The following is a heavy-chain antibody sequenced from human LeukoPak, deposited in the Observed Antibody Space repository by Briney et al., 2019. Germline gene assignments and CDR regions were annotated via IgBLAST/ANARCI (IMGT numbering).Heavy chain of an antibody. J-gene: IGHJ6*04. CDR1: GFTFSSHA. CDR3: ARDAGFFRKEV. Sequence: GGSLRLSCAASGFTFSSHAMSWVGQAPGKGLEWVGNIKEDGTEKYYIDSLKGRFTISRDNAKNSLYLQMNSLRDEDTAVYYCARDAGFFRKEVWGKGTTVIVSS. V-gene: IGHV3-7*01. CDR2: IKEDGTEK. D-gene: IGHD2/OR15-2a*01.